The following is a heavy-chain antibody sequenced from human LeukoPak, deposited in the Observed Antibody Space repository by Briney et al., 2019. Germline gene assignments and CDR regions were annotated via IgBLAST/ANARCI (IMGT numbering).Heavy chain of an antibody. D-gene: IGHD6-19*01. J-gene: IGHJ3*02. CDR1: GYSFTNYW. CDR3: ASPSREGLVSGSDAFDI. Sequence: GESLKISCQGSGYSFTNYWVGWVRQMPGKGLECMGIFYPGDSDTRYSPSFQGQVTISVDKSINTAFLQWSSLKASDTAIYYCASPSREGLVSGSDAFDIWGQGTLVTVSS. CDR2: FYPGDSDT. V-gene: IGHV5-51*01.